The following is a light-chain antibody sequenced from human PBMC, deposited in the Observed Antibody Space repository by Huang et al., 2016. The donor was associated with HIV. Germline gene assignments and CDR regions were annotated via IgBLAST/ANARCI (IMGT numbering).Light chain of an antibody. CDR1: RSVGNN. CDR3: QQYNDWPPWYT. CDR2: SAS. J-gene: IGKJ2*01. Sequence: IVMTQSPATLSVSPGERVTLSCRASRSVGNNLAWYQQKVGQPPRLLIYSASTRATGIAARFSGSGSGTDFTLTISSLQSEDFAVYYCQQYNDWPPWYTFGQGTKLEIK. V-gene: IGKV3-15*01.